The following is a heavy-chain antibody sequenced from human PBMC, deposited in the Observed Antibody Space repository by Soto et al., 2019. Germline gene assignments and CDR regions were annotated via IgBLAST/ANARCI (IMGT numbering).Heavy chain of an antibody. CDR1: GFTFSIYA. D-gene: IGHD1-26*01. CDR2: ISGSGRST. J-gene: IGHJ6*02. Sequence: PGGSLRLSCAASGFTFSIYAMSWVRQAPVKGLEWVSAISGSGRSTYYADSVKGRFTISRDNSKNTLYLQMNSLRAEDTAVYYCGKGRSYYYYYGVDVWGQGTTVTVSS. V-gene: IGHV3-23*01. CDR3: GKGRSYYYYYGVDV.